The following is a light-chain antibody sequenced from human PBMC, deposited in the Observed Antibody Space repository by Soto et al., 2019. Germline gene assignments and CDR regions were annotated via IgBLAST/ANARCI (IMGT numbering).Light chain of an antibody. CDR3: HQYDNAPQT. J-gene: IGKJ2*01. V-gene: IGKV3-20*01. CDR1: QTLRRTY. Sequence: EIVLMQSPGTLSLSPGERATLSCRASQTLRRTYIAWYQQKPGQAPRVLIYGASKRVTGIPDRFSGSGSGTDFSLTISRLEPEDFAVYYCHQYDNAPQTYGQGSKVDI. CDR2: GAS.